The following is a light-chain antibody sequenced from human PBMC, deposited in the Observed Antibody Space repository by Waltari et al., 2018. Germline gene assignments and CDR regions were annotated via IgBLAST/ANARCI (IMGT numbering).Light chain of an antibody. CDR3: QESYSFTRT. Sequence: DIQMTQSPSSLSASVGDRVTITCRASQTISRYLNWYQQKPGKAPNLLIYAASSLQSGVPSRFSGSGSGRDFTRIITSLQPEEFATYYCQESYSFTRTFGQGTKVEIK. J-gene: IGKJ1*01. V-gene: IGKV1-39*01. CDR2: AAS. CDR1: QTISRY.